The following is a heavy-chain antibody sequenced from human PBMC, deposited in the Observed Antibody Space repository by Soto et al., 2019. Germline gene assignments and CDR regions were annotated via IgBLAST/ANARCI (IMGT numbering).Heavy chain of an antibody. CDR2: ISSSGSTI. J-gene: IGHJ4*02. Sequence: GGSLRLSCTASGFIFSSYEMNWVRQAPGKGLEWVSYISSSGSTIYYADSVKGRFTISRDNAKNSLYLQMNSLRAEDTAVYYCARGVAAARDFDYWGQGTLVTVSS. CDR1: GFIFSSYE. CDR3: ARGVAAARDFDY. V-gene: IGHV3-48*03. D-gene: IGHD6-6*01.